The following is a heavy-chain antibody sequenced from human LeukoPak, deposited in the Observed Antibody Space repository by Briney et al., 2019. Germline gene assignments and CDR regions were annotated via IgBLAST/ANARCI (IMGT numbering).Heavy chain of an antibody. CDR3: ARLFWKGYFDY. CDR1: DGSISSSSYF. Sequence: PSETLSLTCTVSDGSISSSSYFWGWVRQPPGKGREWIGSIYYSGSTYYNPSLKSRVTISVDTSKNQFSLKLSSVTAADTAVYYCARLFWKGYFDYWGQGTLVTVSS. J-gene: IGHJ4*02. CDR2: IYYSGST. V-gene: IGHV4-39*01. D-gene: IGHD3-3*01.